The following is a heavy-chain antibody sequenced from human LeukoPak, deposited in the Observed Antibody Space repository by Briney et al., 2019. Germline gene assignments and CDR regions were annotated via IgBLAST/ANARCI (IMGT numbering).Heavy chain of an antibody. V-gene: IGHV3-9*01. Sequence: GGSLRLSCAASGFTFDDYAMHWVRQAPGKGLEWVSGISWNSGSIGYADSVKGRFTISRDSAKNSLYLQMNSLRAEDTAVYYCVSFYETYWGRGTLVTVSS. D-gene: IGHD2/OR15-2a*01. CDR1: GFTFDDYA. CDR3: VSFYETY. J-gene: IGHJ4*02. CDR2: ISWNSGSI.